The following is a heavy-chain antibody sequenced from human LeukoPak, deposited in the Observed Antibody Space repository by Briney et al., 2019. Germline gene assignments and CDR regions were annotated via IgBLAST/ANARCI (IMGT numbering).Heavy chain of an antibody. CDR3: ANNFDY. J-gene: IGHJ4*02. CDR2: IYYDGSNK. V-gene: IGHV3-33*06. CDR1: GFTFGNYG. Sequence: GGSLRLSCAASGFTFGNYGMHWVRQAPGKGLEWVALIYYDGSNKYYADSVKGRFTISRDNSKNTLYLQMDSLRAEDTAVYYCANNFDYWGQGTLVTVSS.